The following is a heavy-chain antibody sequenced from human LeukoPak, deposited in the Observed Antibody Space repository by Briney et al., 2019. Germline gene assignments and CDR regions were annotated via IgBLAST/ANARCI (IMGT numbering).Heavy chain of an antibody. V-gene: IGHV1-69*01. CDR1: GGTFSSYA. CDR3: ARASSSDLHFDY. D-gene: IGHD6-6*01. J-gene: IGHJ4*02. CDR2: IIPIFGTA. Sequence: ASVKVSCKASGGTFSSYAISWVRQAPGQGLEWMGGIIPIFGTANYAQKFQGRVTITADESTSTAYMELSSLRSEDTAVYYCARASSSDLHFDYWGQGTLDTVSS.